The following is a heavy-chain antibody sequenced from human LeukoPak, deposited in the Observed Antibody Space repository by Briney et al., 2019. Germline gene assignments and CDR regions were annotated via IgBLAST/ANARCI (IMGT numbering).Heavy chain of an antibody. CDR3: ATAGYCSSTSCYLVWFDP. CDR2: FDPEDGEA. V-gene: IGHV1-24*01. D-gene: IGHD2-2*01. J-gene: IGHJ5*02. Sequence: ASVKVSCKVSGYTLTELSMHWVRQAPGKGLEWMGGFDPEDGEAIYAQKFQGRVTMTEDTSTDTAYMELSSLRSEDTAVYYCATAGYCSSTSCYLVWFDPWGQGTLVTVSS. CDR1: GYTLTELS.